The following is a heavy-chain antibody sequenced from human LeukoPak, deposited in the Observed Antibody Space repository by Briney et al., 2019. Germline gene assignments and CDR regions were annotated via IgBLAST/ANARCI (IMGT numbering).Heavy chain of an antibody. J-gene: IGHJ6*02. CDR2: IYHSGST. Sequence: PSETLSLTCAVSGGSISSGGYSWSWLRQPPGKGLEWIGYIYHSGSTYYNPSLKSRVTISVDRSKNQFSLKLSSVTAADTAVYYCARGGGGSYRLYYYYGMDVWGQGTTVTVSS. V-gene: IGHV4-30-2*01. CDR1: GGSISSGGYS. D-gene: IGHD2-15*01. CDR3: ARGGGGSYRLYYYYGMDV.